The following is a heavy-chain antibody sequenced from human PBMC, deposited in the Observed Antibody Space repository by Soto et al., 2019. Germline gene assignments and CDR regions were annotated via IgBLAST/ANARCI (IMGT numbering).Heavy chain of an antibody. CDR1: GGTFSTYA. V-gene: IGHV1-69*01. CDR3: ARPKGSYSSGYYYFDY. J-gene: IGHJ4*02. D-gene: IGHD6-19*01. CDR2: IIPLFGTA. Sequence: QVQLVQSGAEVKQPGSSVKVSCKTSGGTFSTYAIYWVRQAPGQGLEWMGAIIPLFGTADYAQKFQGRVTISADESTSRASRELSSLRSEDTAVYYCARPKGSYSSGYYYFDYWGPGTLVTVSS.